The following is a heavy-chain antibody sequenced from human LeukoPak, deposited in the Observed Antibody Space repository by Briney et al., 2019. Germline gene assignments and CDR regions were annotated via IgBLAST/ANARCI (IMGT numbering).Heavy chain of an antibody. CDR1: GYTFTGYY. Sequence: VSVKVSCKASGYTFTGYYMHWVRQAPGQGLEWMGWINPNSGGTNYAQKFQGRVTMTRDTSISTAYMELSRLRSDDTAVYYCARDPPQYYYDSSGYYYYYYMDVWGKGTTVTVSS. V-gene: IGHV1-2*02. D-gene: IGHD3-22*01. J-gene: IGHJ6*03. CDR3: ARDPPQYYYDSSGYYYYYYMDV. CDR2: INPNSGGT.